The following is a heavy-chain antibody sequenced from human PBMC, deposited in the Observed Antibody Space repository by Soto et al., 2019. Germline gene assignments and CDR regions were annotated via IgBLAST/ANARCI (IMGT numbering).Heavy chain of an antibody. J-gene: IGHJ5*02. V-gene: IGHV2-5*02. D-gene: IGHD3-16*01. CDR2: IYWDDDK. CDR3: AHIPNYYQYDWFDP. CDR1: GFSLTTRGVG. Sequence: QITLKESGPTLVKPTQTLTLTCTFSGFSLTTRGVGVGWIRQPPGKALECIALIYWDDDKRYSPSLQSRLSIPKDTSKNQVVLTMTNVDPVDTATYYCAHIPNYYQYDWFDPWGQGPLVSVSS.